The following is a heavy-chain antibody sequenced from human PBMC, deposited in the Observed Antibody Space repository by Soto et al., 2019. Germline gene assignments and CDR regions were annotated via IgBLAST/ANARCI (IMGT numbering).Heavy chain of an antibody. CDR3: ARATLAKNWFDP. CDR2: IYYSGST. CDR1: GGSISSGGYY. Sequence: SETLSLTCTVSGGSISSGGYYWSWIRQHPGKGLEWIGYIYYSGSTYYNPSLKSRVTISVDTSKNQFSLKLSSVTAADTAVYYCARATLAKNWFDPWGQGTLVTVSS. V-gene: IGHV4-31*03. J-gene: IGHJ5*02. D-gene: IGHD2-21*01.